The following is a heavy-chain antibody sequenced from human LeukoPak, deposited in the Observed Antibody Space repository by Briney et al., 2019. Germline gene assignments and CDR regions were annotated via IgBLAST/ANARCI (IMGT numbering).Heavy chain of an antibody. CDR2: IHSSGGT. V-gene: IGHV4-4*07. J-gene: IGHJ4*02. CDR3: ARDGLYSNGYSYFDF. D-gene: IGHD5-18*01. Sequence: PSETLSLTCTVSCVSISTYHWSWIRQPAGKGQEWIGRIHSSGGTNYDPSLKSRVTMSIDTSKNQFSLKVTSVTAADTAVYYCARDGLYSNGYSYFDFWGQGTLVTVSS. CDR1: CVSISTYH.